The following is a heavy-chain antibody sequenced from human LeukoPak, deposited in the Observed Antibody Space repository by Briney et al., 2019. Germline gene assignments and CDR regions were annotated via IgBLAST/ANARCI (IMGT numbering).Heavy chain of an antibody. CDR3: ARSWSGYALDV. D-gene: IGHD3-10*01. J-gene: IGHJ6*02. V-gene: IGHV4-59*01. CDR2: VYYRGGT. CDR1: GVFISLYY. Sequence: SETLSLTCNVSGVFISLYYWTWIRQPPGKGLEWIGYVYYRGGTSYSPSLKGRVTISSDTSRNDFSLKLSSVTAADTAVYYCARSWSGYALDVWGPGITVTVSS.